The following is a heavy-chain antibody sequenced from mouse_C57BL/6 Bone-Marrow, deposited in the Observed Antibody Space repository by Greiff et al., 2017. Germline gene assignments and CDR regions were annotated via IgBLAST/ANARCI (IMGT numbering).Heavy chain of an antibody. J-gene: IGHJ1*03. D-gene: IGHD1-1*01. CDR3: ARRLRWYFDV. CDR2: ISSGGSYT. V-gene: IGHV5-6*01. CDR1: GFTFSSYG. Sequence: EVQLQESGGDLVKPGGSLQLSCAASGFTFSSYGMSWVRQTPDKRLEWVATISSGGSYTYYPDSVKGRFTISRDNAKNTLYLQMSSLKSEDTAMYYCARRLRWYFDVWGTGTTVTVSS.